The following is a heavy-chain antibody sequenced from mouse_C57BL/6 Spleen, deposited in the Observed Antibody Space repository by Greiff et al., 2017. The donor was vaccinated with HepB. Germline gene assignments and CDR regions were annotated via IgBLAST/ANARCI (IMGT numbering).Heavy chain of an antibody. J-gene: IGHJ3*01. CDR3: ARRAEDYGSSVFAY. V-gene: IGHV1-50*01. D-gene: IGHD1-1*01. CDR1: GYTFTSYW. CDR2: IDPSDSYT. Sequence: QVQLQQPGAELVKPGASVKLSCKASGYTFTSYWMQWVKQRPGQGLEWIGEIDPSDSYTNYNQKFKGKATLTVDTSSSTAYMQLSSLTSEDSAVYYCARRAEDYGSSVFAYWGQGTLVTVAA.